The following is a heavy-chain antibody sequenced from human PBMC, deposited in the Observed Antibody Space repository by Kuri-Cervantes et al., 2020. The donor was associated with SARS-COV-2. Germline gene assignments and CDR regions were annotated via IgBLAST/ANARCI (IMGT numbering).Heavy chain of an antibody. Sequence: LSLTCAASGFTFSSYGMHWVRQAPGKGLEWVAVISYDGSNKYYADSVKGRFTISRDNSKNTLYLQMNSLGAEDTAVYYCARDQGGSYWWDAFDIWGQGTMVTVSS. J-gene: IGHJ3*02. CDR2: ISYDGSNK. CDR3: ARDQGGSYWWDAFDI. CDR1: GFTFSSYG. D-gene: IGHD1-26*01. V-gene: IGHV3-30*03.